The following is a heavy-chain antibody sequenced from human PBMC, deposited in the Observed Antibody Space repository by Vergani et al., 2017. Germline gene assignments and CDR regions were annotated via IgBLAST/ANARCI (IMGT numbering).Heavy chain of an antibody. CDR2: INPNSGGT. Sequence: QVQLVQSGAEVKKPGASVKVSCKASGYTFTGYYMHWVRQAPGQGLEWVGWINPNSGGTNYAQKFQGRVTMTRDTSISTAYMELSRLRSDDTAVYYCARDMTDYQYYYDSSGYYDYWGQGTLVTVSS. V-gene: IGHV1-2*02. D-gene: IGHD3-22*01. CDR1: GYTFTGYY. CDR3: ARDMTDYQYYYDSSGYYDY. J-gene: IGHJ4*02.